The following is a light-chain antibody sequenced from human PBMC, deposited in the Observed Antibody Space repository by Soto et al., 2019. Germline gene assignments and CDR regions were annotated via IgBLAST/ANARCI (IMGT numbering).Light chain of an antibody. CDR3: QRYSDYQYI. Sequence: DIQMTQSPSTLSASVGDRVTITCRASQSITTWLAWYQQKPGKAPKLLIYKATNLQSGVPSRFSGSGSGTEFSLTISSLQPDDFATYYCQRYSDYQYIFGQETKLEIK. J-gene: IGKJ2*01. CDR1: QSITTW. CDR2: KAT. V-gene: IGKV1-5*03.